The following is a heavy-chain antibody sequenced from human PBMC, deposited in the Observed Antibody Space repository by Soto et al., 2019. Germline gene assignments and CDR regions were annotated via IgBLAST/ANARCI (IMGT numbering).Heavy chain of an antibody. Sequence: QITLKESGPTLVKRTQTLTLTCTFSGFSLNDNGVGVGWIRQPPGKALEWLALIYWDDEELYSPSLKTRLTITKDTSRNQVLLTMTNMDPVDTATYYCANRLTWDAFDIWGQGTMVTVSS. CDR3: ANRLTWDAFDI. CDR1: GFSLNDNGVG. J-gene: IGHJ3*02. D-gene: IGHD1-26*01. CDR2: IYWDDEE. V-gene: IGHV2-5*02.